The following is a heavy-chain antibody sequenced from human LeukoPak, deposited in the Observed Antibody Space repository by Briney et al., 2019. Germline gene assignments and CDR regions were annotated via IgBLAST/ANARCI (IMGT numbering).Heavy chain of an antibody. CDR2: IHSDGGST. D-gene: IGHD5-24*01. CDR3: ARGAEDRDY. Sequence: GGSLRLSCAASGFTFSTYWMHWVRQAPGKGLVWVSRIHSDGGSTSYADSVMGRFTISRDNAKNTLYLQMNSLRAEDTAVYYCARGAEDRDYWGQGTLVTVSP. CDR1: GFTFSTYW. J-gene: IGHJ4*02. V-gene: IGHV3-74*01.